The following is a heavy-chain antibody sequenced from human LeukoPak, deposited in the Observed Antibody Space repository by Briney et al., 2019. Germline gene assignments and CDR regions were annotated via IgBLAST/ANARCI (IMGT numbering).Heavy chain of an antibody. CDR1: GYTFTNYG. Sequence: ASVKVSCKASGYTFTNYGITWVRQAPGQGLEWMGWINTYNGNTNYAQRLQGRVTMTTDTSTSTAYMELRGLRSDDTAIYYCARNSHGYGSGWQKFNFDYWGQGPLVTVS. CDR3: ARNSHGYGSGWQKFNFDY. D-gene: IGHD6-19*01. J-gene: IGHJ4*02. V-gene: IGHV1-18*01. CDR2: INTYNGNT.